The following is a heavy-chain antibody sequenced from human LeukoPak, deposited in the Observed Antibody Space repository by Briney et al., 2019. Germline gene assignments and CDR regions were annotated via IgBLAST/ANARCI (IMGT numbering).Heavy chain of an antibody. D-gene: IGHD1-7*01. V-gene: IGHV3-30*04. Sequence: GGSLRLSCAASGFTFRKYAITWVRQAPGKGLEWVALISSDGTGKYYADSVKGRFTISRDNSKNTLSLQMNSLRLEDTAVYFCARRGGNFYKYYFDSWGQGTRVTVSS. CDR2: ISSDGTGK. CDR1: GFTFRKYA. J-gene: IGHJ4*02. CDR3: ARRGGNFYKYYFDS.